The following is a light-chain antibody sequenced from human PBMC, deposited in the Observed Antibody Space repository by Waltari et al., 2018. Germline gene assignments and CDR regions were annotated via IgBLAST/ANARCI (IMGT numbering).Light chain of an antibody. Sequence: DIQMTQSPSSVSASVGDGVTITCRASRDISTWLAWYQQKPGKTPNLLIYDGYTLQSGVPSRFSGSGSGTDFTLKISRVEAEDVGVYYCMQGSHWPYTFGQGTKLEIK. CDR1: RDISTW. CDR2: DGY. CDR3: MQGSHWPYT. V-gene: IGKV1-12*01. J-gene: IGKJ2*01.